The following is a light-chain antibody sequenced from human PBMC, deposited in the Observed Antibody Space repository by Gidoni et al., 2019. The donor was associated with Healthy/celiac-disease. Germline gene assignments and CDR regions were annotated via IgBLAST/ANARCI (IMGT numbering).Light chain of an antibody. CDR1: QRVSSN. V-gene: IGKV3-15*01. J-gene: IGKJ1*01. Sequence: EIVMMQSPATLSVSPGESATLSCRASQRVSSNLAWYQQKPGQAPRLLIYGASTRATGIPARFSGSGSGTEFTLTISSLQSEDFAVYYCQQYNSWPPWTFGQGTKVEIK. CDR3: QQYNSWPPWT. CDR2: GAS.